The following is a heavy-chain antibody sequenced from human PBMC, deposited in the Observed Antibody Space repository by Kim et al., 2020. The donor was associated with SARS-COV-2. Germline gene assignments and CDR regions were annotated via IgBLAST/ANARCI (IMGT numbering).Heavy chain of an antibody. J-gene: IGHJ4*02. V-gene: IGHV4-59*13. CDR1: GGSISSYY. D-gene: IGHD3-22*01. Sequence: SETLSLPCTVSGGSISSYYWCWIRQPPGKGLEWIGYIYYSGSTNYNPSLKSRVTISVDTSKNQFSLKLSSVTAAYTAVYYCARLQQQTDSSVFGTPYWGQGTLVTVSS. CDR3: ARLQQQTDSSVFGTPY. CDR2: IYYSGST.